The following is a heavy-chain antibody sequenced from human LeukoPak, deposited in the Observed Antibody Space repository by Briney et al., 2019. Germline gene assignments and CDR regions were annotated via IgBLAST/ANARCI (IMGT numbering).Heavy chain of an antibody. CDR3: ARDLNWETY. D-gene: IGHD7-27*01. CDR2: ISSSGGTI. V-gene: IGHV3-48*03. Sequence: GGSLRLSCAASGFTFSSYEMNWVRQAPGKGLEWVSFISSSGGTIYYADAVKGRFTISRDNAKNSMYLQMSSLRAEDTAVYYCARDLNWETYWGQGTLVSVSS. CDR1: GFTFSSYE. J-gene: IGHJ4*02.